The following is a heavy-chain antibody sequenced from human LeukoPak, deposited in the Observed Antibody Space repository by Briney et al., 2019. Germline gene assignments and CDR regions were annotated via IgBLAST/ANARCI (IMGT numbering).Heavy chain of an antibody. J-gene: IGHJ6*02. CDR3: ARVYLYDFWSGSGWPGMDV. D-gene: IGHD3-3*01. V-gene: IGHV4-59*01. CDR2: IHYSGST. Sequence: SEPLSLPCTVSGGSISSYYWSWIRQPPGKGLEWIGYIHYSGSTNYNPSLKSRVTISVDTSKNQFSLKLSSVTAADTAVYYCARVYLYDFWSGSGWPGMDVWGQGTTVTVSS. CDR1: GGSISSYY.